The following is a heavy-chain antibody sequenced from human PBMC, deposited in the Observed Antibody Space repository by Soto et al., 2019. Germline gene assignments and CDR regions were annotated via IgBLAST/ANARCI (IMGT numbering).Heavy chain of an antibody. CDR1: GFTFSSYG. J-gene: IGHJ4*02. D-gene: IGHD5-12*01. V-gene: IGHV3-30*18. Sequence: GGSLRLSCAASGFTFSSYGMHWVRQAPGKGLEWVAVISYDGSNKYYADSVKGRFTISRDNSKNTLYLQMNSLRAEDTAVYYCAKDWEGDGYNYYFDYWGQGTLVTVSS. CDR2: ISYDGSNK. CDR3: AKDWEGDGYNYYFDY.